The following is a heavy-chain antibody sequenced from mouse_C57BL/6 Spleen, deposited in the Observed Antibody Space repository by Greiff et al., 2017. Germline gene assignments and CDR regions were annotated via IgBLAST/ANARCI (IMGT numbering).Heavy chain of an antibody. V-gene: IGHV1-18*01. CDR1: GYTFTDYN. CDR3: ARSDYDYEFAY. Sequence: EVKLVESGPELVKPGASVKIPCKASGYTFTDYNMDWVKQSHGKSLEWIGDINPNNGGTIYNQKFKGKATLTVDKSSSTAYMELRSLTSEDTAVYYGARSDYDYEFAYWGQGTLVTVSA. D-gene: IGHD2-4*01. J-gene: IGHJ3*01. CDR2: INPNNGGT.